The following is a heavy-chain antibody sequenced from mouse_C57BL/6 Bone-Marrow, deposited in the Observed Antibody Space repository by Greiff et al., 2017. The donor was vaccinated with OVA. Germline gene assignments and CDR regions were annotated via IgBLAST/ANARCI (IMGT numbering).Heavy chain of an antibody. D-gene: IGHD2-2*01. J-gene: IGHJ2*01. CDR1: GYTFTSYG. CDR3: ASGERGYPLGY. V-gene: IGHV1-81*01. CDR2: IYPRSGNT. Sequence: VKLMESGAELARPGASVKLSCKASGYTFTSYGISWVKQRTGQGLEWIGEIYPRSGNTYYNEKFKGKATLTADKSSSTAYMELRSLTSEDSAVYYGASGERGYPLGYWGQGTTLTVAS.